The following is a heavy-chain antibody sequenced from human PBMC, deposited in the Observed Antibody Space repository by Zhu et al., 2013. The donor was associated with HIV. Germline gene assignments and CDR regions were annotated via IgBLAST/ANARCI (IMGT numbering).Heavy chain of an antibody. CDR3: ARGTSFSYYYYMDV. Sequence: QLVQSGLELKKPGASVKISCKATGFIFTSVGYSWVRQAPGQGLEWMGWISAYNGNTNYAQKLQGRVTMTTDTSTSTAYMELRSLRSDDTAVYYCARGTSFSYYYYMDVWGKGTTVTVSS. D-gene: IGHD3-16*01. CDR1: GFIFTSVG. V-gene: IGHV1-18*04. CDR2: ISAYNGNT. J-gene: IGHJ6*03.